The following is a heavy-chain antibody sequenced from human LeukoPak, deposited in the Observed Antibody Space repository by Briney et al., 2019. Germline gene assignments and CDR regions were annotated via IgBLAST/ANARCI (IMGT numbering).Heavy chain of an antibody. D-gene: IGHD2-15*01. CDR3: AKRIPQIAAPNSPLDY. V-gene: IGHV3-23*01. Sequence: PGGSLRLSCSVSGFIFRDFSMSWVRQAPGKGLEWVSVISATGGSTYYADSVKGRFTISRDNSKNTLYLQMNSLRAEDTAVYYCAKRIPQIAAPNSPLDYWGQGTLVTVSS. J-gene: IGHJ4*02. CDR1: GFIFRDFS. CDR2: ISATGGST.